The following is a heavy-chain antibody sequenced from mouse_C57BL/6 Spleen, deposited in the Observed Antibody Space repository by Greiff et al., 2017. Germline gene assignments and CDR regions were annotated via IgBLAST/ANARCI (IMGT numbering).Heavy chain of an antibody. CDR1: GFNIKDDY. Sequence: VQLQQSGAELVRPGASVKLSCTASGFNIKDDYMHWVKQRPEQGLEWIGWIDPENGDTEYAPKFQGKATITADTSSNTAYLQLSSLTSEDTAVYYCTKVTTVVARDYWGQGTTLTVSS. V-gene: IGHV14-4*01. CDR3: TKVTTVVARDY. CDR2: IDPENGDT. J-gene: IGHJ2*01. D-gene: IGHD1-1*01.